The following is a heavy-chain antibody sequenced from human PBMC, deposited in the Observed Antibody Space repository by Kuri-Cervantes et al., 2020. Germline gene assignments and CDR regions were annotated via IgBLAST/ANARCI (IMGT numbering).Heavy chain of an antibody. CDR2: ISSSGSTI. J-gene: IGHJ6*02. V-gene: IGHV3-11*01. CDR3: ARGTPAGYSSGWYGPYYHGMDV. Sequence: GESLKISCAASGFTFSDYYMSWIRQAPGKGLEWVSYISSSGSTIYYADSVKGRFTISRDNAKNSLYLQMNSLRAEDTAVYYCARGTPAGYSSGWYGPYYHGMDVWGQGTTVTVSS. CDR1: GFTFSDYY. D-gene: IGHD6-19*01.